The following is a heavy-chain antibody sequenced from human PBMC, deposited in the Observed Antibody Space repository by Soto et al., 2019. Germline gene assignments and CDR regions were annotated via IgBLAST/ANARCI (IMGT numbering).Heavy chain of an antibody. Sequence: EVQLLESGGDLAQPGGSLRLSCAASGFTVKSYTMSWVSQVPGKGLEWVSGIIGSDGSTYYADSAKGRFTISRDISKNVVYLQMNSLRVDDTAVYYCAKDKRPDGAWDFYYWGQGTLVTVSS. V-gene: IGHV3-23*01. J-gene: IGHJ4*02. CDR1: GFTVKSYT. D-gene: IGHD1-1*01. CDR2: IIGSDGST. CDR3: AKDKRPDGAWDFYY.